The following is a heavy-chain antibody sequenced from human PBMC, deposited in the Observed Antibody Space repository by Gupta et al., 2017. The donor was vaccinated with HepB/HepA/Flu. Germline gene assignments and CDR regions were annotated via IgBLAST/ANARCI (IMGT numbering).Heavy chain of an antibody. CDR2: MNPDIGDA. CDR3: ARDGLPVGTPYNYFDP. D-gene: IGHD4-23*01. CDR1: GYTFTKFP. V-gene: IGHV1-3*01. J-gene: IGHJ5*02. Sequence: QVQFVQSGAEVKKPGTSVKVSCKASGYTFTKFPVHWVRQAPGQRLEWMGWMNPDIGDATYSQKFQGRVTFSRDTSASTAYMELSSLTSEDTAVYYCARDGLPVGTPYNYFDPWGQGTPVTVSS.